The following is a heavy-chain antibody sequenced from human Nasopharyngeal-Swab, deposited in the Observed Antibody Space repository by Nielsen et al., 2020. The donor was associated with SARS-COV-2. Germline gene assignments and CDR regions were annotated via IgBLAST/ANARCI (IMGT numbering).Heavy chain of an antibody. Sequence: ASVKVSCKASGYTFTSYDINWVRQATGQGLEWMGWMNPNSGNTGYAQKFQGRVTMTRNTSISTAYMELSSLRSEDTAVYYCARVPTAADGPGSYYRFWFDPWGQGTLVTVSS. CDR3: ARVPTAADGPGSYYRFWFDP. CDR2: MNPNSGNT. J-gene: IGHJ5*02. V-gene: IGHV1-8*01. D-gene: IGHD3-10*01. CDR1: GYTFTSYD.